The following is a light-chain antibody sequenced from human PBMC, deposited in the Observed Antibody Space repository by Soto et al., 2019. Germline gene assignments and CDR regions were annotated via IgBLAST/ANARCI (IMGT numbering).Light chain of an antibody. CDR3: QQLNSYPYT. J-gene: IGKJ2*01. CDR2: VAS. V-gene: IGKV1-17*01. Sequence: IQMTQSPSSLSASVGDTVTVTCRASQGIRNYLNWFQQKPGKAPKRLISVASTLQSGVPSRFSGSGSGTDFTLTISSLQPEDFATYYCQQLNSYPYTFGQGTKVDIK. CDR1: QGIRNY.